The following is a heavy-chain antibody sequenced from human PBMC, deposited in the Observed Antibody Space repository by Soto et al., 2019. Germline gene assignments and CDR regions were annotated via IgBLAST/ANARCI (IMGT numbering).Heavy chain of an antibody. J-gene: IGHJ3*02. D-gene: IGHD3-10*01. CDR2: IKPDGSQK. CDR3: ARGDYYGSGSSAPGAAFDI. V-gene: IGHV3-7*04. CDR1: GFTFSSYW. Sequence: PGGSLRLSCAASGFTFSSYWMSWVRQAPGKGLEWVANIKPDGSQKWYVDSVKGRFTISRDNAKKSLYLQMNSLRAEDTAVYYCARGDYYGSGSSAPGAAFDIWGQGTMVTVSS.